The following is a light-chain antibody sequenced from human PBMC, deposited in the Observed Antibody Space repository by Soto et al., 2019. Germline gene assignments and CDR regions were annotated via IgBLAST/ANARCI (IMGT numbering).Light chain of an antibody. J-gene: IGKJ4*01. CDR2: DAS. CDR1: QSVSSY. CDR3: RQRSNWPLT. V-gene: IGKV3-11*01. Sequence: EIMLTQSPATLSLSPGERATLSCRASQSVSSYLAWYQQKPGQAPRLLIYDASNRATDIPARFSGSVSGTDFTLTISSLEPEDFAVYYCRQRSNWPLTFGGGTKVEIK.